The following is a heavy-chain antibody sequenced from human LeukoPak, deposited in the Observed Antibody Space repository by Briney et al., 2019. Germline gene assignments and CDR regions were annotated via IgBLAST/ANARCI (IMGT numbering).Heavy chain of an antibody. CDR2: ISWKSGSI. CDR3: ARGAVTIPFDY. CDR1: GFSFDDYA. J-gene: IGHJ4*02. V-gene: IGHV3-9*01. Sequence: GRSLRLSCAASGFSFDDYAMHWVRQGPGKGLEWVSGISWKSGSIGYADSVKGRFTISRDNAKNSLYLQMNSLRAEDTALYYCARGAVTIPFDYWGQGTLVTVSS. D-gene: IGHD4-11*01.